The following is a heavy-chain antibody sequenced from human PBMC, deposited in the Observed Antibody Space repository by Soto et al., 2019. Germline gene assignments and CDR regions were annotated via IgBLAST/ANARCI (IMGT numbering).Heavy chain of an antibody. CDR2: INPGGVSK. CDR1: GYTLTSHY. Sequence: ASVKVSCKASGYTLTSHYIHWVRQAPGQGLEWMGIINPGGVSKTYAQEFQGRITMTRDTSTSTVYMELSSLRSQDTAVYYCARAPSWHGLDVWGQGTTVTVSS. V-gene: IGHV1-46*01. J-gene: IGHJ6*02. CDR3: ARAPSWHGLDV.